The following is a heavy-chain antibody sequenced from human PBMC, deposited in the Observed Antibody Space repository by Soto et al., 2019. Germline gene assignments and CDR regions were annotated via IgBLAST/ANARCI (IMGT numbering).Heavy chain of an antibody. J-gene: IGHJ4*02. CDR1: GYTFTSYA. D-gene: IGHD2-21*02. CDR3: ARSIVVVTALDY. V-gene: IGHV1-3*05. CDR2: INAGNGNT. Sequence: QVQLVQSGAEEKKPGASVKVSCKASGYTFTSYAMHWVRQAPGQRLEWMGWINAGNGNTKSSQKFTGRATITRDTSASTAYTELSSLIPEDTAVYYCARSIVVVTALDYWGQGTLVTVSS.